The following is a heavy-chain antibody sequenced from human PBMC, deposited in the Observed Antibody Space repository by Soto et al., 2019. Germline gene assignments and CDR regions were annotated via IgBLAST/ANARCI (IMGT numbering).Heavy chain of an antibody. CDR2: IDYIGST. J-gene: IGHJ4*02. Sequence: QLQLQESGPGLVKPSETLSLTCTVSGASISSSGYYWGWIRQAPGEGLEWIGSIDYIGSTYYNPCRKRRVTVSVDTSKNQFSLKLNSVTAADTAVHYCVRGGLRYQQSPSYFDVWGRGTLVTVSS. CDR3: VRGGLRYQQSPSYFDV. D-gene: IGHD3-16*01. CDR1: GASISSSGYY. V-gene: IGHV4-39*01.